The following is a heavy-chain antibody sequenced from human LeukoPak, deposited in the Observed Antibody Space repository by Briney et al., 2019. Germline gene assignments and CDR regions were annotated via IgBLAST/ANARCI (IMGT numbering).Heavy chain of an antibody. CDR1: GFTFSSYA. J-gene: IGHJ4*02. CDR3: AKDRVPDGVWSFDY. V-gene: IGHV3-23*01. D-gene: IGHD2-8*02. CDR2: ISGSGGST. Sequence: GGSLRLSCAASGFTFSSYAMSWVRQAPGKGLEWVSTISGSGGSTYYADSVKGRFTISRDNSKNTLYLQMSSLRAEDTAVYYCAKDRVPDGVWSFDYWGQGSLVIVSS.